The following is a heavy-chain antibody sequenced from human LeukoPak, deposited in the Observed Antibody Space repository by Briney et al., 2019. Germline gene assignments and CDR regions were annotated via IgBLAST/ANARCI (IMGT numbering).Heavy chain of an antibody. D-gene: IGHD3-22*01. V-gene: IGHV3-23*01. CDR3: ATKTPGNYPYDY. Sequence: GGSLRLSCAASGLTFSTSPMNWVRQAPGKGLEWVSTSVTTGDTYYADSVKGRFTISRDNSKNTLYLQMTSLRAEDTALYYCATKTPGNYPYDYWGQGTLVIVSP. J-gene: IGHJ4*02. CDR1: GLTFSTSP. CDR2: TSVTTGDT.